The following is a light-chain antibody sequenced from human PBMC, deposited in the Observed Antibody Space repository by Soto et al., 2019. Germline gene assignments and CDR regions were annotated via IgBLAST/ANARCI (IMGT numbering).Light chain of an antibody. CDR2: DVS. CDR3: SSYTSSSTYV. J-gene: IGLJ1*01. Sequence: QSALTQPASVSGSPGQSITISCTGTSSDVGGYNYVSWYQQHPGKAPKLMIYDVSNRPSGVSNRFSGSKSGNTASLTISGLQAEHEADKYYSSYTSSSTYVFGTGTKLTVL. CDR1: SSDVGGYNY. V-gene: IGLV2-14*01.